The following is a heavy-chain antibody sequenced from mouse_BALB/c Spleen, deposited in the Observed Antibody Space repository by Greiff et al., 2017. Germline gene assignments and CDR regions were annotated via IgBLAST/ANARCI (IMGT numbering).Heavy chain of an antibody. D-gene: IGHD2-3*01. Sequence: EVMLVESGGGLVKPGGSLKLSCAASGFAFSSYDMSWVRQTPEKRLEWVAYISSGGGSTYYPDTVKGRFTISRDHAKNTLYLQLSSLKSEDTAMYYCARQGEGLLRPFAYWGQGTLVTVSA. J-gene: IGHJ3*01. CDR3: ARQGEGLLRPFAY. CDR1: GFAFSSYD. V-gene: IGHV5-12-1*01. CDR2: ISSGGGST.